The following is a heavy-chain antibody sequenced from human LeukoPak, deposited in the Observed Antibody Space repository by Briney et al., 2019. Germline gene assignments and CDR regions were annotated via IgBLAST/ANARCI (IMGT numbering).Heavy chain of an antibody. CDR1: GYTFTCYY. V-gene: IGHV1-2*02. CDR2: INPNSGGT. D-gene: IGHD6-13*01. J-gene: IGHJ6*02. Sequence: ASVKDSCKASGYTFTCYYMHWVRQAPGQGLEWMGWINPNSGGTNYAQKFQGRVTMTRDTSISTAYMELSRLRSDDTAVYYCARDAAAAGTYYYYGMDVWGQGTRSPSP. CDR3: ARDAAAAGTYYYYGMDV.